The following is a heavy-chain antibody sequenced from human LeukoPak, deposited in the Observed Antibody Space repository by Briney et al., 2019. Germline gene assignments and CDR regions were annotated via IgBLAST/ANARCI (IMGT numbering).Heavy chain of an antibody. CDR2: INPSGGST. Sequence: ASVKVSCKASGYTFTSYYMHWVRQAPGQGLEWMGIINPSGGSTSYAQKFQGRVTMTRDMSTSTVYMELSSLRSEDTAVYYCARMGTCTNGVCYNPHYYYYYYMDVWGKGTTVTVSS. CDR1: GYTFTSYY. D-gene: IGHD2-8*01. CDR3: ARMGTCTNGVCYNPHYYYYYYMDV. J-gene: IGHJ6*03. V-gene: IGHV1-46*01.